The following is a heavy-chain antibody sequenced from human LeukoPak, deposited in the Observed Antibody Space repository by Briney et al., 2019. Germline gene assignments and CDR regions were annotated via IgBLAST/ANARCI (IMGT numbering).Heavy chain of an antibody. Sequence: PGGSLRLSCAASGFSLSSYWMTWVRQAPGKGLEWVATIKQDGSEKYYVDSVKGRFTISRDNAKNSLYLQMNSLRAEDTAVYYCARDRNTDFWSGYYTNYCDYWGQGTLVTVSS. CDR2: IKQDGSEK. CDR3: ARDRNTDFWSGYYTNYCDY. V-gene: IGHV3-7*01. D-gene: IGHD3-3*01. J-gene: IGHJ4*02. CDR1: GFSLSSYW.